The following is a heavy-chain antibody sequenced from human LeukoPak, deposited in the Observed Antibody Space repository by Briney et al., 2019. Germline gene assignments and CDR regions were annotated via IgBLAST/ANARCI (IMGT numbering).Heavy chain of an antibody. CDR2: VTSDGSNK. D-gene: IGHD3-3*01. CDR3: ANGNGQQFLGWLHEAYFDY. V-gene: IGHV3-30-3*01. J-gene: IGHJ4*02. Sequence: PGGSLRLSCSASGFTFSSYAMHWVRQAPGKGLEWVAVVTSDGSNKYYADSVKGRFTISRDNSNNTLYLQMNSLRVEDTAVYYCANGNGQQFLGWLHEAYFDYWGQGTLVTVSS. CDR1: GFTFSSYA.